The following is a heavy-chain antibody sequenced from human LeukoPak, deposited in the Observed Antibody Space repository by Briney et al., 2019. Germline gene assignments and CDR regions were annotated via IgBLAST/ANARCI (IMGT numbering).Heavy chain of an antibody. CDR2: IYSSGST. Sequence: SETLSLTCTVSGGSISSYYWSWIRQPPGKGLEWIGRIYSSGSTNSNPSLKSRVTMSVDTSKNQFSLKLSSVTAADTAVYYCARDGNSYVSRPNWFDPWGQGTLVTVSS. D-gene: IGHD5-18*01. CDR1: GGSISSYY. V-gene: IGHV4-4*07. CDR3: ARDGNSYVSRPNWFDP. J-gene: IGHJ5*02.